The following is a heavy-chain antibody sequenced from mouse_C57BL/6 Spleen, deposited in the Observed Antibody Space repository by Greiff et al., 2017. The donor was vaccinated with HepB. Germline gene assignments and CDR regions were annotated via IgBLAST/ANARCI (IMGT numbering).Heavy chain of an antibody. J-gene: IGHJ2*01. D-gene: IGHD3-2*02. Sequence: QVQLQQSGAELVRPGASVKLSCKASGYTFTDYYINWVKQRPGQGLEWIARIYPGSGNTYYNEKFKGKATLTAEKSSSTAYMQLSSLTSEDSAVYFCARESSGHFDYWGQGTTLTVSS. CDR3: ARESSGHFDY. CDR2: IYPGSGNT. V-gene: IGHV1-76*01. CDR1: GYTFTDYY.